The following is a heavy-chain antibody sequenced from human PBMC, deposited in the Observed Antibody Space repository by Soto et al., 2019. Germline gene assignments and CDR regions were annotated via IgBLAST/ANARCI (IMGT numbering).Heavy chain of an antibody. J-gene: IGHJ4*02. CDR1: GFTFSSYG. D-gene: IGHD3-10*01. Sequence: VQLVESGGGVVQPGRSLRLSCAASGFTFSSYGMHWVRQAPGKGLEWVAVIWYDGSNKYYADSVKGRFTISRDNSKNTLYLQMNSLRAEDTAVYYCATKSSGEDYWGQGTLVTVSS. CDR2: IWYDGSNK. V-gene: IGHV3-33*01. CDR3: ATKSSGEDY.